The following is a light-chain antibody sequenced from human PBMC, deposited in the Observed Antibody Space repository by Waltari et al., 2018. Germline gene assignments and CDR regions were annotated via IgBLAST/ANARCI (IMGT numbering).Light chain of an antibody. CDR1: QSVLYSANNKNY. Sequence: DIVMTQSPDSLAMSLGERATINCKSSQSVLYSANNKNYLAWYQQKPGQPPNLLIYWASTRESGVPDRFSGSGSGTDFTLTISSLQAEDVAVYYCQQYYITPPTFGQGTKVEIK. CDR2: WAS. CDR3: QQYYITPPT. V-gene: IGKV4-1*01. J-gene: IGKJ1*01.